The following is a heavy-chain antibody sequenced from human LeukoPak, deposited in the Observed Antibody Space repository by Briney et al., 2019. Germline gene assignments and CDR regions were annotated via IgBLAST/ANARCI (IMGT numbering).Heavy chain of an antibody. Sequence: PGGSLRLSCAASGFTFSSYGMYWVRQAPGKGLEWVAFIRYDGSNKYYADSVKGRFTISRDNSKNTLYLQMNSLRAEDTAVYYCAKGTGGIVVATPFDYWGQGTLVTVSS. D-gene: IGHD3-22*01. CDR3: AKGTGGIVVATPFDY. CDR2: IRYDGSNK. J-gene: IGHJ4*02. V-gene: IGHV3-30*02. CDR1: GFTFSSYG.